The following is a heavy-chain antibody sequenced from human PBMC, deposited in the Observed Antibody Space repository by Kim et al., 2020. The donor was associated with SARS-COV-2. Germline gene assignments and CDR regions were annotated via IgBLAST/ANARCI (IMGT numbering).Heavy chain of an antibody. V-gene: IGHV4-31*02. Sequence: LTSRVTIAVETSKNQFSLKLSAVTAADTAVYYCARVARITIFGVVNSAFDIWGQGTMVTVSS. CDR3: ARVARITIFGVVNSAFDI. D-gene: IGHD3-3*01. J-gene: IGHJ3*02.